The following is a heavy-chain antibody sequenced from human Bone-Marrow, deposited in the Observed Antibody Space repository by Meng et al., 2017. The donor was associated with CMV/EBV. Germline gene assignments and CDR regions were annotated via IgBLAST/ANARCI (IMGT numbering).Heavy chain of an antibody. D-gene: IGHD3-22*01. V-gene: IGHV3-7*01. J-gene: IGHJ4*02. CDR3: ARGYYYDSSGYYRALDY. CDR1: GFTFSSYW. Sequence: GESLKISCAASGFTFSSYWMSWVRQAPGKGLEWVANIKQDGSEKYYVDSVKGRFTISRDNAKNSLYLQMNSLRAEDTAVYYCARGYYYDSSGYYRALDYWGQGTLVTVSS. CDR2: IKQDGSEK.